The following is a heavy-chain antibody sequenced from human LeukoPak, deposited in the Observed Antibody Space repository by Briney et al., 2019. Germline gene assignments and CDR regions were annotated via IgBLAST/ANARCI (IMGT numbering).Heavy chain of an antibody. J-gene: IGHJ4*02. CDR3: ARVGGVLLWFGELAEFDY. CDR2: ISSNGGST. CDR1: GFTFSSYA. Sequence: PGGSLRLSCAASGFTFSSYAMHWVRQAPGKGLEYVSAISSNGGSTYYANSVKGRFTISRDNSKNTLYLQMGSLRAEDMAVYYCARVGGVLLWFGELAEFDYWGQGTLVTVSS. D-gene: IGHD3-10*01. V-gene: IGHV3-64*01.